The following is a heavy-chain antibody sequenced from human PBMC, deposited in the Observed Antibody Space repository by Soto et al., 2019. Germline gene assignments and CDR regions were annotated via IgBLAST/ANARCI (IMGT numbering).Heavy chain of an antibody. CDR1: GGSISSSSFY. Sequence: SETLSLTCTVSGGSISSSSFYWGWIRQPPGKGLESIAAIYYSGSTYYNPSLKSRVTIFVDKAKNQFSLRLTSVTAADTAVYYCARVRRVVFWSGYYFDYWGQGTLVTVSS. J-gene: IGHJ4*02. D-gene: IGHD3-3*01. V-gene: IGHV4-39*01. CDR3: ARVRRVVFWSGYYFDY. CDR2: IYYSGST.